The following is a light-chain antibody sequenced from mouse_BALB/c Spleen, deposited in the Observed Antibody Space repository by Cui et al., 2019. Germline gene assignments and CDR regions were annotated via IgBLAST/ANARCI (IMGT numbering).Light chain of an antibody. Sequence: QIVLTQSPAIMSASLGDRVTMTCTASSSVSSSYLHWYQQKPGSSPKLWIYSTSNLASGVPARFSGSGSGTSYSLTISSMEAEDAATYYCHQYHRSPLTFGAGTKLELK. V-gene: IGKV4-74*01. CDR2: STS. CDR1: SSVSSSY. J-gene: IGKJ5*01. CDR3: HQYHRSPLT.